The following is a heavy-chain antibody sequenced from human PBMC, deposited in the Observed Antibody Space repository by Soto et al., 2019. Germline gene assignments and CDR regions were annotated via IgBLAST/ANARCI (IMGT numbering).Heavy chain of an antibody. Sequence: SETLSLTCTVSGGSVSSATYYWTWIRQPPGKGLEWIGYVYYSGTTKSNPSLKSRVIISLDTSKNQFSLKLSSVTAADTAVYYCARWHYYDSSGYRSFDYWGQGTPVTVSS. D-gene: IGHD3-22*01. CDR1: GGSVSSATYY. J-gene: IGHJ4*02. CDR2: VYYSGTT. CDR3: ARWHYYDSSGYRSFDY. V-gene: IGHV4-61*01.